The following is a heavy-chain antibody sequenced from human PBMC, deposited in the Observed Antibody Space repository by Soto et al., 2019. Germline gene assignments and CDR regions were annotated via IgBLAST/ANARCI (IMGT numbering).Heavy chain of an antibody. D-gene: IGHD3-16*01. V-gene: IGHV4-61*01. Sequence: SETLSLTCTVSGGSVSSGSYYWSWIRQPPGKGLEWIGYIYYSGSTNYSPSLKSRVTISVDTSKNQFSLKLSSVTAADTAVYYCARGGDQKDAFDIWGQGTMVTV. CDR2: IYYSGST. CDR3: ARGGDQKDAFDI. CDR1: GGSVSSGSYY. J-gene: IGHJ3*02.